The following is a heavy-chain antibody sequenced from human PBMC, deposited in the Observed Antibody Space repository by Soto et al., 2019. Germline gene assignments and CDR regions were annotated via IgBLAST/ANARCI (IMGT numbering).Heavy chain of an antibody. Sequence: ASVKVACKASGYTFTIYAMHWGRQDPGQRLEWMGWINAGNGNTKYSQKFQGRVTITRNTSISTAYMELSSLRSEDTAVYYCARGNIPYSSSWSFDYWGQGTLVTVSS. CDR1: GYTFTIYA. D-gene: IGHD6-13*01. CDR3: ARGNIPYSSSWSFDY. J-gene: IGHJ4*02. CDR2: INAGNGNT. V-gene: IGHV1-3*01.